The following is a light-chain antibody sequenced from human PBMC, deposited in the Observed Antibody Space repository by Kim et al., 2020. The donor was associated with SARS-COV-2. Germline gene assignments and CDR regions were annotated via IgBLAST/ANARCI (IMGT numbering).Light chain of an antibody. J-gene: IGLJ3*02. CDR3: QSPDSSATWV. CDR2: KDT. V-gene: IGLV3-25*03. Sequence: SYELTQPPSVSVSPGQTARITCSGDALPNQYVYWYQQRPGRAPVLIIYKDTERPSGVPERISGSSSGTTATLTISGVQAEDESDYYCQSPDSSATWVFGVGTQLTVL. CDR1: ALPNQY.